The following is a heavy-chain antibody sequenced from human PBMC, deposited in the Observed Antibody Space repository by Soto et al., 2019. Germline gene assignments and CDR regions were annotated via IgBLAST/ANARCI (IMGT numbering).Heavy chain of an antibody. D-gene: IGHD1-7*01. V-gene: IGHV3-7*03. Sequence: EVQLVESGGGLVQPGGSLRLSCAASGFTFSTYWMTWVRQAPGKGLEWVANIKQDGSEKYYVDSVKGRFTISRDNAKNSLNLQMNSLRVEDTAVYYCARDRDCNYAGNFDYWGQGTLVTVSS. CDR2: IKQDGSEK. CDR1: GFTFSTYW. CDR3: ARDRDCNYAGNFDY. J-gene: IGHJ4*02.